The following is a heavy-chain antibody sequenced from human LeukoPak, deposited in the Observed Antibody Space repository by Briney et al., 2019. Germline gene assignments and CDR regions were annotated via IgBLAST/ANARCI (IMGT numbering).Heavy chain of an antibody. D-gene: IGHD3-16*01. Sequence: GRFLRLSCAASGFTFSSYGMHWVRQAPGKGLEWVAVISYDGSNKYYADSVKGRFTISRDNSKNTLYLQMNSLRAEDTAVYYCAKRPSDYGDYDYWGQGTLVTVSS. J-gene: IGHJ4*02. CDR1: GFTFSSYG. CDR3: AKRPSDYGDYDY. CDR2: ISYDGSNK. V-gene: IGHV3-30*18.